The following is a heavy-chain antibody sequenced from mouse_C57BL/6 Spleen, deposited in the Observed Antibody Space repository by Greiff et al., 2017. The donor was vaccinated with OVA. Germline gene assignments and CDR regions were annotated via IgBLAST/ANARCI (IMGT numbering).Heavy chain of an antibody. CDR1: GYAFSSYW. D-gene: IGHD3-3*01. J-gene: IGHJ2*01. CDR2: IYPGDGDT. CDR3: ARSGTEVYYCDY. V-gene: IGHV1-80*01. Sequence: VQLQQSGAELVKPGASVKISCKASGYAFSSYWMNWVKQRPGKGLEWIGQIYPGDGDTNYNGKFKGKATLTADKSSSTAYMQLSSLTSEDSAVYFCARSGTEVYYCDYWGQGTTLTVSS.